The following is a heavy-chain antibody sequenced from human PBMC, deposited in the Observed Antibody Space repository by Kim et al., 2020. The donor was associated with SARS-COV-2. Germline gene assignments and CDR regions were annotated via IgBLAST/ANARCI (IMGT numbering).Heavy chain of an antibody. J-gene: IGHJ4*02. D-gene: IGHD6-19*01. CDR1: GFTFSSYW. CDR2: IKQDGSEK. V-gene: IGHV3-7*03. Sequence: GGSLRLSCAASGFTFSSYWMSWVRQAPGKGLEWVANIKQDGSEKYYVDSVKGRFTISRDNAKNSLYLQMNSLRAEDTAVYYCARDFHSSGWYHLDYWGQGTLVTVSS. CDR3: ARDFHSSGWYHLDY.